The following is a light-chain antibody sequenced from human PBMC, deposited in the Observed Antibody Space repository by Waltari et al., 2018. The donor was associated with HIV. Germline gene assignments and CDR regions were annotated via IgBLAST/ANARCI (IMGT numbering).Light chain of an antibody. J-gene: IGLJ3*02. CDR3: QAWDSSTWV. Sequence: SYELTQPPSVSVSPGQTATITCSGDTLGDKFACWYQQKPGQSPVLVIYQDSKRPSGIPERFSGSNSGNPATLTISGTQAMDEADYYCQAWDSSTWVFGGGTKLTVL. CDR1: TLGDKF. CDR2: QDS. V-gene: IGLV3-1*01.